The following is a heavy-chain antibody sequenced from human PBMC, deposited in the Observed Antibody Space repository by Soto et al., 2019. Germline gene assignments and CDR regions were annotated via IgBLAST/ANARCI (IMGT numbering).Heavy chain of an antibody. Sequence: PSETLSLTCTVSGDSSSSYYWSWIRQPPGKGLEWIGYIYYSGSTNYNPSLKSRVTISVDTSNNQFSLKLSSVTAADTAVYYCARRWGAAFDYWGQGTLVTVSS. CDR3: ARRWGAAFDY. D-gene: IGHD1-26*01. V-gene: IGHV4-59*08. CDR1: GDSSSSYY. CDR2: IYYSGST. J-gene: IGHJ4*02.